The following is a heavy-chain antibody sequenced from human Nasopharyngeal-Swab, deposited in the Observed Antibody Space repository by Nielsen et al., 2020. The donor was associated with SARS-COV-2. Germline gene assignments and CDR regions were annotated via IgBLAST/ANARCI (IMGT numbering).Heavy chain of an antibody. CDR3: ARGKGTSYYYYYGMDV. D-gene: IGHD1/OR15-1a*01. J-gene: IGHJ6*02. V-gene: IGHV1-69*13. CDR2: IIPAFGTP. Sequence: SVKVSCKASGDAFSRFGISWVRQAPGQGLEWMGGIIPAFGTPTYAQDSAQDLQGRVTISADESTSTAYMELSSPRSEDTAVYYCARGKGTSYYYYYGMDVWGQGTTVTVSS. CDR1: GDAFSRFG.